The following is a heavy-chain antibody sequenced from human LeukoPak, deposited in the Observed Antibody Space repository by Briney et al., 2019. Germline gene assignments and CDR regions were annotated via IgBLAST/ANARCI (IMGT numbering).Heavy chain of an antibody. CDR3: ARPDSCGWYSAFDA. CDR2: IYPGDSDT. J-gene: IGHJ3*01. Sequence: GESLKISCKVSGYSFPNYWIGWVRLMPGEGLEWMGIIYPGDSDTRYSPSFQGQVTISADKSISTAYLQWSSLKPPDTAMYYCARPDSCGWYSAFDAWGQGTMVTVSS. D-gene: IGHD6-19*01. V-gene: IGHV5-51*01. CDR1: GYSFPNYW.